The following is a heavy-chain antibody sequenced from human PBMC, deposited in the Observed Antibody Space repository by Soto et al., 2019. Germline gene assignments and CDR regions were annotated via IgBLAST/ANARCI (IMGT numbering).Heavy chain of an antibody. CDR1: GGSISSGGYY. J-gene: IGHJ4*02. CDR3: ARAGIAVAGTSFDY. V-gene: IGHV4-31*03. D-gene: IGHD6-19*01. CDR2: IYYSGST. Sequence: QVQLQESGPGLVKPSQTLSLTCTVSGGSISSGGYYWSWILQHPGNGLEWIGYIYYSGSTYYNPSLKSRVTISVDTSKNQFSLKLSSVPAADTAVYYCARAGIAVAGTSFDYWGQGTLVTVSS.